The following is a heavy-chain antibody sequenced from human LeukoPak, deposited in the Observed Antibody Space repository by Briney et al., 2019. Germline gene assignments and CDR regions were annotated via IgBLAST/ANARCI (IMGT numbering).Heavy chain of an antibody. V-gene: IGHV1-2*02. CDR3: ARGSPRGYCSSTSCYPFFDY. D-gene: IGHD2-2*01. Sequence: GASVKVSCKASGYTFTAYYMHWVRQAPGQGLEWMGWINPNSGGTNFARKFQGRVTMTRDTSIGTAYMELSRLRSDDTAVYNCARGSPRGYCSSTSCYPFFDYWGQGTLVTVSS. CDR1: GYTFTAYY. J-gene: IGHJ4*02. CDR2: INPNSGGT.